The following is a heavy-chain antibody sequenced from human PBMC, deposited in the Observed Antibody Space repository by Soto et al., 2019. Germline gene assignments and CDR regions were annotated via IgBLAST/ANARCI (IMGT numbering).Heavy chain of an antibody. Sequence: ASVKVSCKASGYTFTSYGISWVRQAPGQGLEWMGWISAYNGNTNYAQKLQGRVTMTTDTSTSTAYMELRSLRYDDTAENYCARDLIAVAGNNWFDPWGQGTLVTVSS. CDR2: ISAYNGNT. CDR3: ARDLIAVAGNNWFDP. J-gene: IGHJ5*02. V-gene: IGHV1-18*01. D-gene: IGHD6-19*01. CDR1: GYTFTSYG.